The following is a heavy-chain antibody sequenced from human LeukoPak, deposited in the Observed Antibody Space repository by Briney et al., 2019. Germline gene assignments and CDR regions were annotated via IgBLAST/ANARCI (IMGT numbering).Heavy chain of an antibody. V-gene: IGHV1-18*04. J-gene: IGHJ6*04. CDR2: ISAYNGNT. D-gene: IGHD3-9*01. Sequence: ASVKVSCKASGYTFTSYGISWVRRAPGQGLEWMGWISAYNGNTNYAQKLQGRVTMTTDTSTSTAYMELRSLRSDGTAVYYCARDAPDNPQGRRYFDWLPLYGMDVWGKGTTVTVSS. CDR1: GYTFTSYG. CDR3: ARDAPDNPQGRRYFDWLPLYGMDV.